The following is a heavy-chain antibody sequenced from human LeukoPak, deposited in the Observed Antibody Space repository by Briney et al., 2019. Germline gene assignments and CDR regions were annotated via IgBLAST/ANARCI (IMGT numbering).Heavy chain of an antibody. D-gene: IGHD6-13*01. CDR2: IYYSGST. Sequence: PSETLSLTCTVSGGSISSYYWSWIRQPPGKGLEWIGYIYYSGSTNYNPSLKSRVTISVDTSKNQFSLKLSSVTAADTAVYYCARDRDSSSWYVPDYWGQGTLVTVSS. CDR1: GGSISSYY. CDR3: ARDRDSSSWYVPDY. J-gene: IGHJ4*02. V-gene: IGHV4-59*12.